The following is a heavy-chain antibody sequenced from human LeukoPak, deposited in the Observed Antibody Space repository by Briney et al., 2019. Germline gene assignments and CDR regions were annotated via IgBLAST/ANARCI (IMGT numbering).Heavy chain of an antibody. J-gene: IGHJ4*02. V-gene: IGHV3-21*01. CDR1: GFTFSSYS. CDR2: ISSSSSYI. Sequence: PGGSLRLSCAASGFTFSSYSMNWVRQAPGKGLKWVSSISSSSSYIYYADSVKGRFTISRDNAKNSLYLQMNSLRAEDTAVYYCARDRYSSGCFDYWGQGTLVTVSS. D-gene: IGHD6-19*01. CDR3: ARDRYSSGCFDY.